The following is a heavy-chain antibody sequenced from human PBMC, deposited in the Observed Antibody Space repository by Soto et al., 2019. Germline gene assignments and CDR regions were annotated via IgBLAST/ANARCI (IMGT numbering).Heavy chain of an antibody. J-gene: IGHJ6*03. CDR1: GFIFDDYA. CDR2: INWNSGSR. Sequence: EVQLVESGGGLVQPGRSLRLSCAASGFIFDDYAMHWVRQAPGKGLEWVSGINWNSGSRGYADSVKGRFTISRDNAKNSLYLQMSSLRAEDTALYYCAKAGAGYDSVDYDYYYYMDVWGKGTTVTVSS. CDR3: AKAGAGYDSVDYDYYYYMDV. D-gene: IGHD3-10*01. V-gene: IGHV3-9*01.